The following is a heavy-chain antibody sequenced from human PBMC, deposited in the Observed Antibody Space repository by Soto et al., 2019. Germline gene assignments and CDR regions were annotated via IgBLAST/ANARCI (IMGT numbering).Heavy chain of an antibody. Sequence: PGESLEISFRASGYSFSYYWIGWVRQMAGKGLEWMGIVYPYDSDTRSSPSFQGQVTISADKSISTIHLEWSSLKASHTAIYYSETLLAETAEHNWFDPCAQGTRVPVYS. D-gene: IGHD7-27*01. CDR1: GYSFSYYW. CDR3: ETLLAETAEHNWFDP. CDR2: VYPYDSDT. J-gene: IGHJ5*02. V-gene: IGHV5-51*01.